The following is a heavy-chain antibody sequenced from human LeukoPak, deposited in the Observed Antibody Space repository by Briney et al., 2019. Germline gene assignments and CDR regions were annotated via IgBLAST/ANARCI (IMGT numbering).Heavy chain of an antibody. CDR1: GYTFTSYY. CDR2: INPSGGST. D-gene: IGHD6-13*01. J-gene: IGHJ5*02. Sequence: ASVEVSCKASGYTFTSYYMHWVRQAPGQGLEWMGIINPSGGSTSYAQKFQGRVTMTRDTSTSTVYMELSSLRSEDTAVYYCARDLEGIAAEDGGFDPWGQGTLVTVSS. CDR3: ARDLEGIAAEDGGFDP. V-gene: IGHV1-46*01.